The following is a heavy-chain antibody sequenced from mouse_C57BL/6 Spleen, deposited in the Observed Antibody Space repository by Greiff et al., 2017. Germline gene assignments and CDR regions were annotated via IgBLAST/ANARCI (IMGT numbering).Heavy chain of an antibody. CDR2: ISDGGSYT. CDR3: ARGSEDYYGSSYRFAY. V-gene: IGHV5-4*03. J-gene: IGHJ3*01. D-gene: IGHD1-1*01. Sequence: EVMLVESGGGLVKPGGSLKLSCAASGFTFSSYAMSWVRQTPEKRLEWVATISDGGSYTYYPDNVKGRFTISRDNAKNNLYLQMSHLKSEDTAMYYCARGSEDYYGSSYRFAYWGQGTLVTVSA. CDR1: GFTFSSYA.